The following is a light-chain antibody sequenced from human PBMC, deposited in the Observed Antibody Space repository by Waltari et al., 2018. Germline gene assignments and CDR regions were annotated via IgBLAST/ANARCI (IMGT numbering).Light chain of an antibody. CDR1: QGVRSY. CDR3: QQFYSYPLT. V-gene: IGKV1-13*02. CDR2: AAS. J-gene: IGKJ4*01. Sequence: AILLTQSPSTLSASTGDRATMSCRASQGVRSYLTWYQQKAGKAPKLLIYAASTLESGVPSRFSGSGSGTDFTLTISSLQPEDFAAYYCQQFYSYPLTFGGGTKVEIK.